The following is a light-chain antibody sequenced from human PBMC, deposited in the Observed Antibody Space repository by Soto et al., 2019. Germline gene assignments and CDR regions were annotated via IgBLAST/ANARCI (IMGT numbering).Light chain of an antibody. V-gene: IGKV3-20*01. CDR3: EHYGTSSWT. CDR2: GTS. CDR1: QSVSNRY. J-gene: IGKJ1*01. Sequence: EIVLTQSPGTLSLSPGERATLSCRASQSVSNRYLAWYQQKPGQAPRLLIFGTSSRVAGIPDRFGGSGSGSGFTLTISSLEPEDFAVYYGEHYGTSSWTFGQGTRVDIK.